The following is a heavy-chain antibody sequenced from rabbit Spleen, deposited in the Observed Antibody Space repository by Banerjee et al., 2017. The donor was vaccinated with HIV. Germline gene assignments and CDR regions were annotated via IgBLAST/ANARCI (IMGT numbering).Heavy chain of an antibody. CDR2: INTATGKG. V-gene: IGHV1S40*01. CDR3: ARDLTSVIGWNFNL. D-gene: IGHD1-1*01. Sequence: QSLEESGGGLVQPEGSLALTCKASGFSFSSSDYICWVRQAPGKGLEWIACINTATGKGVYASWAKGRFTISRTSSTTVTLQMTSLTAADTASYFCARDLTSVIGWNFNLLGPGTLVTAS. CDR1: GFSFSSSDY. J-gene: IGHJ4*01.